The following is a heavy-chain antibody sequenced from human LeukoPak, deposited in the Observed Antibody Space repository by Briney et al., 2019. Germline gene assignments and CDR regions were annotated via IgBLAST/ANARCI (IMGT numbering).Heavy chain of an antibody. D-gene: IGHD3-10*01. V-gene: IGHV4-34*01. CDR3: ARPMVRGVDRGWFDP. J-gene: IGHJ5*02. CDR2: INHSGST. CDR1: GGSFSGYY. Sequence: ETLSLTCAVYGGSFSGYYWSWIRQPPGKGLEWIGEINHSGSTNYNPSLKSRVTISVDTSKNQFSLKLSSVTAADTAVYYCARPMVRGVDRGWFDPWGQGTLVTVSS.